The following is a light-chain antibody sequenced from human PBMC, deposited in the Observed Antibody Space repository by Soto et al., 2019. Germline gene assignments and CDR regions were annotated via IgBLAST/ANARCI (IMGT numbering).Light chain of an antibody. CDR3: QQYNNWPHT. CDR2: GIS. J-gene: IGKJ2*01. CDR1: QTISNN. Sequence: EVVMTQSPTTLSVSPGERVTLSCRASQTISNNLAWYRKKPGQAPSLLIYGISTRATGLPARFSGSGSRTEFTLTISSLQSDDFALYYCQQYNNWPHTFGQGTKLEIK. V-gene: IGKV3-15*01.